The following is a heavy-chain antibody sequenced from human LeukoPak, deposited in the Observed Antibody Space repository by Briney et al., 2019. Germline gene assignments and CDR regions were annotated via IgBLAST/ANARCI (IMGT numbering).Heavy chain of an antibody. Sequence: SETLSLTCTVSGGSISSSSYYWGWIRQPPGKGLEWIGSIYYSGSTYYNPSLKSRVTISVDTSKNQFSLKLSSVTAADTAVYYCARAVHYYDRLDYWGQGTLVTVSS. CDR1: GGSISSSSYY. CDR2: IYYSGST. V-gene: IGHV4-39*07. D-gene: IGHD3-22*01. CDR3: ARAVHYYDRLDY. J-gene: IGHJ4*02.